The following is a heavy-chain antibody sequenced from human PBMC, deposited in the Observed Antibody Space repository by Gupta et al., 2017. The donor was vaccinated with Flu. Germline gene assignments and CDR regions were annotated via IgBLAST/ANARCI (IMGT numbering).Heavy chain of an antibody. Sequence: EVQLLESGGGLVQPGGSLRLSCGASGFTFKKYAMNWVRQAPGKGLEWVSTISSSGSSTYYPDSVKGRFTISRDNSRNTLYLQLNSLRAEDTAVYFCAKDGPNTWGYFDYWGQGTLVIVSS. CDR1: GFTFKKYA. CDR3: AKDGPNTWGYFDY. D-gene: IGHD1-26*01. J-gene: IGHJ4*02. V-gene: IGHV3-23*01. CDR2: ISSSGSST.